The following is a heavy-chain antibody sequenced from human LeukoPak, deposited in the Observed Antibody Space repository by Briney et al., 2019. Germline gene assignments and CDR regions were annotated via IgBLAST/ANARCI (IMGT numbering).Heavy chain of an antibody. CDR2: IKQDGSEK. D-gene: IGHD3-10*01. V-gene: IGHV3-7*01. J-gene: IGHJ4*02. CDR1: GFSFNSYA. Sequence: GGSLRLSCAASGFSFNSYAMSWVRQAPGKGLEWVANIKQDGSEKYYVDSVKGRFTISRDNAKNSLYLQMNSLRAEDTAVYYCVSYGSGSYYFDYWGQGTLVTVSS. CDR3: VSYGSGSYYFDY.